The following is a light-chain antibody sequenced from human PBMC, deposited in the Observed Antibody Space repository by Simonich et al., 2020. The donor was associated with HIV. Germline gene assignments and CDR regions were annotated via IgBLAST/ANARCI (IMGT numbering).Light chain of an antibody. CDR2: WAS. J-gene: IGKJ2*01. V-gene: IGKV4-1*01. CDR3: QQYYSIPYT. Sequence: DIVMTQSPDSLAVSLGERATINCKSSQSVLYSSSNKNDLAWYRQKPGQPPKLLIYWASTRESGVPDRFSGSGSGTVFTLTISSLQAEDVAVYYCQQYYSIPYTFGQGTKLEIK. CDR1: QSVLYSSSNKND.